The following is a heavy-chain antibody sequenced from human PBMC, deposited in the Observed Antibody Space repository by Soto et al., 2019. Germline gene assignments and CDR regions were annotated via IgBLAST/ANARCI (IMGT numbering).Heavy chain of an antibody. Sequence: QGQLVQSGAEVKKPGASVKVSFKASGYTFTSYGISWVRQAPGQVLEWMGWISAYNGNTNYAQKLQGRVTMTTDTTTSIAHIELRSVRSDDTAVYYCAREKVTIFGVVILNNWFNPWGQGTLVTVSS. CDR1: GYTFTSYG. V-gene: IGHV1-18*01. D-gene: IGHD3-3*01. CDR2: ISAYNGNT. CDR3: AREKVTIFGVVILNNWFNP. J-gene: IGHJ5*02.